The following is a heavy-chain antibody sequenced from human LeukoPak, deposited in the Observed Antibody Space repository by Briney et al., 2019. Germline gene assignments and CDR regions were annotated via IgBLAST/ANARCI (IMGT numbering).Heavy chain of an antibody. J-gene: IGHJ1*01. Sequence: GGSLRLSCVASGFTFSRHGMHWVRQAPGKGLEWVAVIGDTGRAKYYADSVEGRFTASRDNFKNTLYLEMNSLRYDDTALYYCAREAAWGNWYFDHWGQGTLVTVSS. V-gene: IGHV3-30*03. CDR2: IGDTGRAK. D-gene: IGHD3-16*01. CDR1: GFTFSRHG. CDR3: AREAAWGNWYFDH.